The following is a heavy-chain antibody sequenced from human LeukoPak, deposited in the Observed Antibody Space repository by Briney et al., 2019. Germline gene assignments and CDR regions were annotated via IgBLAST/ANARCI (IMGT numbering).Heavy chain of an antibody. J-gene: IGHJ4*02. CDR3: ARTSTIFGVVISYYFDY. CDR1: GGSISSSSYY. D-gene: IGHD3-3*01. CDR2: IYYSGST. V-gene: IGHV4-39*01. Sequence: SETLSLTCTVSGGSISSSSYYWGWIRQPPGKGLEWIGSIYYSGSTYYNPSLKSRVTISVDTSKNQFSLKLSSVTAADTAVYYCARTSTIFGVVISYYFDYWGQGTLVTVSS.